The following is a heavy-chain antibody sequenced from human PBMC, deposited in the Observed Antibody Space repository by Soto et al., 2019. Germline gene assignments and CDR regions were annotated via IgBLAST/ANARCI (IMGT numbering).Heavy chain of an antibody. Sequence: QVQLVESGGGLVKPGGSLRLSCAASGFTFSDYYMSWIRQAPGKGREWVSYISSSGSTIYYADSVKCRFTISSDNAKNSLYRQMNSMRAEDTAVYYCAIGPSPSRGIYWVQGTLVTVSS. CDR1: GFTFSDYY. J-gene: IGHJ4*02. D-gene: IGHD6-13*01. CDR3: AIGPSPSRGIY. V-gene: IGHV3-11*01. CDR2: ISSSGSTI.